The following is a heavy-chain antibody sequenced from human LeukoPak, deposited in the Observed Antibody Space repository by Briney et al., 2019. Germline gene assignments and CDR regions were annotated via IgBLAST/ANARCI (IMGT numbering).Heavy chain of an antibody. D-gene: IGHD2-15*01. V-gene: IGHV4-59*01. CDR1: GGSISKYY. CDR2: IYYSGSTST. J-gene: IGHJ4*02. Sequence: PSETLSFTCTVSGGSISKYYWSWIRQPPGKGLDWIGYIYYSGSTSTNYNPSPKSRVTISIDTSKNQFSLELSSVTAADTAVYYCARGRYCSGGSCYSDYWGQGTLVTVSS. CDR3: ARGRYCSGGSCYSDY.